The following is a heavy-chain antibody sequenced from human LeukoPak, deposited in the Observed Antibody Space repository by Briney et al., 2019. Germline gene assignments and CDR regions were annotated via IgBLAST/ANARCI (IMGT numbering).Heavy chain of an antibody. D-gene: IGHD4-17*01. CDR2: INPSGGST. CDR3: ARASLYGVVDY. V-gene: IGHV1-46*01. Sequence: ASVKVSCKTSGYTFTSYYIHWVRQAPGQGLEWMGIINPSGGSTSYAQKFQGRVTMTRDTSTSTVYMYLSSLGSEDTAVYYCARASLYGVVDYWGQGTLVTVSS. J-gene: IGHJ4*02. CDR1: GYTFTSYY.